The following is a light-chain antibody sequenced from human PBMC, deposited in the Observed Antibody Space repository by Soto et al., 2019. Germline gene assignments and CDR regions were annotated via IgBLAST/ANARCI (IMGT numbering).Light chain of an antibody. CDR2: GAS. CDR3: QQYHNSPLT. CDR1: QSVSYY. V-gene: IGKV3-20*01. Sequence: EIVLTQSPGTLSLSPGERATLSCRASQSVSYYLAWYQQKPGQAPRLLVFGASSRATGVPDRFSGSGSGTDFTLTISGLEPEDFALYYCQQYHNSPLTFGQGTKVDIK. J-gene: IGKJ1*01.